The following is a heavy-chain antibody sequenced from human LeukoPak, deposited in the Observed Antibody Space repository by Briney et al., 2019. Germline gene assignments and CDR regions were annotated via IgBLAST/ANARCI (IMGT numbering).Heavy chain of an antibody. V-gene: IGHV3-11*04. Sequence: GGSLRLSCAASGLTFSDYYMSWLRQAPGKGLEWVSYISSSASTIYYADSVKGRFTISRDNAKNSLYLQMNSLRAEDTAVYYCARRVYCTTTRRYGYFDYWGQGTLVTVSS. CDR2: ISSSASTI. CDR3: ARRVYCTTTRRYGYFDY. D-gene: IGHD2-2*01. J-gene: IGHJ4*02. CDR1: GLTFSDYY.